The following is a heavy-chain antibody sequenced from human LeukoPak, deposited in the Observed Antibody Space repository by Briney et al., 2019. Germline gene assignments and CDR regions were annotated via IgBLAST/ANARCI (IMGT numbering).Heavy chain of an antibody. CDR3: ARADRLHGGPYLIGP. CDR1: GYSFTDYY. CDR2: INPNSGGT. Sequence: ASVKVSCKTSGYSFTDYYMHWVRQAPGPGLEWMGWINPNSGGTSSARKFQGRVTMTRDTSITTVYMEVRWLTSDDTAVYYCARADRLHGGPYLIGPWGQGTLVTVTS. D-gene: IGHD2-21*01. V-gene: IGHV1-2*02. J-gene: IGHJ5*02.